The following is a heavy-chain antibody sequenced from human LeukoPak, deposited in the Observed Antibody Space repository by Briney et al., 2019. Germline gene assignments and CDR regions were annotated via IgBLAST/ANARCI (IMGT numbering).Heavy chain of an antibody. V-gene: IGHV3-30*03. CDR3: ARDKYGYNTPIDY. CDR1: GFPFSSYG. D-gene: IGHD5-24*01. J-gene: IGHJ4*02. Sequence: GGSLRLSCAASGFPFSSYGMHWVRQAPGKGLEWVAVISYDGSNKFHADSVKGRFTISRDNSKNTLYLQMNSLRLDDTAVYYCARDKYGYNTPIDYWGQGTLVTVSS. CDR2: ISYDGSNK.